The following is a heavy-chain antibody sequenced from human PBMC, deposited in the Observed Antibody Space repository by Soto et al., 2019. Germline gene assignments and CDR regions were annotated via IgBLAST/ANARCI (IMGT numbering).Heavy chain of an antibody. CDR2: IYWDDDK. J-gene: IGHJ4*02. Sequence: QITLKESGPTLVKPTQTLTLTCTFSGFSLTTSGVGVGWVRQPPGQALEWLALIYWDDDKIYSPSLKSRLTIPKDTSKNQVGLTMTNVDPVDTATYYCAHRQDIVVVPASMRRIRDTYFYYWGQGTLVTVSS. CDR1: GFSLTTSGVG. D-gene: IGHD2-2*01. V-gene: IGHV2-5*02. CDR3: AHRQDIVVVPASMRRIRDTYFYY.